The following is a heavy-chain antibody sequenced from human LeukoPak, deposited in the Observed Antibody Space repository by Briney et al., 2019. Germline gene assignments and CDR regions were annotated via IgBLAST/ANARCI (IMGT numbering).Heavy chain of an antibody. CDR3: ARGFAGYLARVSPQYYYYMDV. CDR2: INRSGST. Sequence: PSETLSLTCAVYGGSFSGYYWSWIRQPPGKGLEWIGEINRSGSTNYNPSLKSRVTISVGTSKNQFSLKLSSVTAADTAVYYCARGFAGYLARVSPQYYYYMDVWGKGTTVTVSS. D-gene: IGHD5-18*01. CDR1: GGSFSGYY. J-gene: IGHJ6*03. V-gene: IGHV4-34*01.